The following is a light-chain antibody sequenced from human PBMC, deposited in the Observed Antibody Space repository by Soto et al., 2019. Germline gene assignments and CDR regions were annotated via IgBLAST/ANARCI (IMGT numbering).Light chain of an antibody. V-gene: IGKV1-13*02. J-gene: IGKJ5*01. CDR1: QDIRGA. CDR2: DVS. CDR3: QQFNTYPIT. Sequence: AIQLTQSPSSLSASVGDRVTITCRASQDIRGALAWYQQKPGKAPKLLIYDVSSLESGVPSRFSGSGSGPDFTLTISSLQPEDFATYYCQQFNTYPITFGQGTRLEIK.